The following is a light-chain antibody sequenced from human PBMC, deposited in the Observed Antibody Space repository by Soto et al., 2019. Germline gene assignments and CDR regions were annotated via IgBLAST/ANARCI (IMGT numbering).Light chain of an antibody. Sequence: DIQMTQSPSSLSASVGDRATISCQASQDINENLIWYQQKPGQAPKLLIYDASDWDTGVPSRFSGSGSGTGFTFTISSLQPEDFATYYCQQYESLPLTFGQGTRLEIK. J-gene: IGKJ5*01. CDR1: QDINEN. CDR2: DAS. V-gene: IGKV1-33*01. CDR3: QQYESLPLT.